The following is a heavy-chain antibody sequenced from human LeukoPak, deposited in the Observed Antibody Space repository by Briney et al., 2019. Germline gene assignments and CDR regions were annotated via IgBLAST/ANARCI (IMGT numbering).Heavy chain of an antibody. CDR2: INHSGST. D-gene: IGHD1-26*01. Sequence: SETLSLTCAVYGGSFSGYYWSWIRQPPGKGLEWIGEINHSGSTNYNPSLKSRVTISVDTSKNQFSLKLSSVTAADTAVYYCARLGIEGATWGQGTLVTVSS. CDR1: GGSFSGYY. CDR3: ARLGIEGAT. J-gene: IGHJ5*02. V-gene: IGHV4-34*01.